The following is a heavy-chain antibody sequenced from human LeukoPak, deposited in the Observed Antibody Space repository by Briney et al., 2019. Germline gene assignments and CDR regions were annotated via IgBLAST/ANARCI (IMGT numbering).Heavy chain of an antibody. CDR3: ARDRGCSGGSCYSLYYYGMDV. Sequence: GGSLRLSCAASGFTFSSYSMNWVRQAPGKGLEWVSSISSSSSYIYYADSVKGRFTISRDNAKNSLYLQMNSLRAEDTAVYYCARDRGCSGGSCYSLYYYGMDVWGQGTTVTVSS. D-gene: IGHD2-15*01. CDR1: GFTFSSYS. J-gene: IGHJ6*02. V-gene: IGHV3-21*03. CDR2: ISSSSSYI.